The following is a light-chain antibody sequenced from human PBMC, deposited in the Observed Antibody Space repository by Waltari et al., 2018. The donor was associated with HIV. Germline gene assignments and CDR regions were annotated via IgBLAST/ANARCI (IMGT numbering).Light chain of an antibody. J-gene: IGLJ3*02. V-gene: IGLV2-14*03. CDR3: SSYTSSSTRV. CDR2: DVF. Sequence: QSALTQPASVSGSPGQSITISCTGTSSDVGGYDYVSWYQQHPGKNPKLMIYDVFNRPSGVSSRFSGSKSGNTASLTISGLQAEDEADYYCSSYTSSSTRVFGGGTNLTVL. CDR1: SSDVGGYDY.